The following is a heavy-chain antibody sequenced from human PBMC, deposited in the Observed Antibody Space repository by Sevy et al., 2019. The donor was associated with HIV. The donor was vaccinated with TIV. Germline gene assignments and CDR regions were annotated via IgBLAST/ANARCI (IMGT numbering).Heavy chain of an antibody. Sequence: SQTLSLTCAISGDSVSSNSAAWNWITQSPSRGLEWLGRTYYRSKWYNHYAVSVKSRITISPDTSKNQFSLQLNSATPEDTAVYYCARETAGTGAFDIWGQGTMVTVSS. D-gene: IGHD1-1*01. CDR1: GDSVSSNSAA. J-gene: IGHJ3*02. CDR3: ARETAGTGAFDI. CDR2: TYYRSKWYN. V-gene: IGHV6-1*01.